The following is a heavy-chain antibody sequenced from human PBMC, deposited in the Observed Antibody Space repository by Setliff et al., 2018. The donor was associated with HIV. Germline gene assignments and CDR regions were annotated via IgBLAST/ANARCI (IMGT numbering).Heavy chain of an antibody. Sequence: SETLSLTCAVYGGSFSGYYWSWIRQPPGKGLEWIGEINHSGSTNYNPSLKSRVTISVDKSRNQFSLKLSSVTAADTAVYYCARSVGYCSGGSCYPSSHWFDPWGQGTLVTVSS. CDR2: INHSGST. CDR3: ARSVGYCSGGSCYPSSHWFDP. CDR1: GGSFSGYY. J-gene: IGHJ5*02. D-gene: IGHD2-15*01. V-gene: IGHV4-34*01.